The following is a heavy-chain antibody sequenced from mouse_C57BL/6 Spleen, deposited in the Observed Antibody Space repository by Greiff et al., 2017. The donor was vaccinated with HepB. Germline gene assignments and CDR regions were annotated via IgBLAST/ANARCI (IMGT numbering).Heavy chain of an antibody. Sequence: EVQLVESGEGLVKPGGSLKLSCAASGFTFSSYAMSWVRQTPEKRLEWVAYISSGGDYIYYADTVKGRFTISRDNARNTLYLQMSSLKSEDTAMYYCTRDPSTVVAPYAMDYWGQGTSVTVSS. CDR1: GFTFSSYA. CDR2: ISSGGDYI. D-gene: IGHD1-1*01. V-gene: IGHV5-9-1*02. CDR3: TRDPSTVVAPYAMDY. J-gene: IGHJ4*01.